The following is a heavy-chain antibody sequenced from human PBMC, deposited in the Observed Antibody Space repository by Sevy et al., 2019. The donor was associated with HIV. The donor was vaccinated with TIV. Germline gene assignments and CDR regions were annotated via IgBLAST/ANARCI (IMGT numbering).Heavy chain of an antibody. CDR2: ISWNSGSI. D-gene: IGHD2-2*01. CDR3: AKDIGLYCSSTSCYPAFDY. J-gene: IGHJ4*02. CDR1: GFTFDDYA. V-gene: IGHV3-9*01. Sequence: GGSLRLSCAASGFTFDDYAMHWVRQAPGKGLEWVSGISWNSGSIGYADSVKGRFTISRDNAKNSLYLQMNSLRAEDTALYYCAKDIGLYCSSTSCYPAFDYWGQGTLVTVSS.